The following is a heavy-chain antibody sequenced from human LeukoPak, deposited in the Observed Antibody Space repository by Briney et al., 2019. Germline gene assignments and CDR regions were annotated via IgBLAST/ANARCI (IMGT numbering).Heavy chain of an antibody. V-gene: IGHV1-24*01. D-gene: IGHD6-19*01. CDR3: ATQSTSSGWYRAGVLGWFDP. J-gene: IGHJ5*02. CDR1: GYTLTELS. Sequence: ASVKVSCKVSGYTLTELSMHWVRRAPEKGLEWMGGFDPEDGETIYAQKFQGRVTMTEDTSTVTAYMELSSLRYEETAVYYCATQSTSSGWYRAGVLGWFDPWGQGTLVTVSS. CDR2: FDPEDGET.